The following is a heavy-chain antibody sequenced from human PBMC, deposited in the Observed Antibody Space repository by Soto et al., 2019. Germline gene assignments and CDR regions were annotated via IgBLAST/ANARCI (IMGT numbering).Heavy chain of an antibody. CDR1: GFTFSNFD. CDR2: IGSTGDT. Sequence: GESLKISCAASGFTFSNFDMHWVRQGTGKGLEWVSTIGSTGDTYYAGSVRGRCTISRENAKNSFYLQMNSLRAGDTAVYYCARSIYYGMDVWGQGTTVTVSS. J-gene: IGHJ6*02. CDR3: ARSIYYGMDV. V-gene: IGHV3-13*01. D-gene: IGHD2-21*01.